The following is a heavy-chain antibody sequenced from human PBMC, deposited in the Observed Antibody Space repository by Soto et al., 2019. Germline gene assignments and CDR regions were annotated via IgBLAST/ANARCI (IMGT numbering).Heavy chain of an antibody. V-gene: IGHV4-34*01. D-gene: IGHD3-9*01. CDR2: INHSGST. J-gene: IGHJ6*03. CDR1: GGSFSGYY. CDR3: ARGIYFYMEV. Sequence: PSETLSLTCAVYGGSFSGYYWSWIRQPPGKGLEWIGEINHSGSTNYNPSLKSRVTISVDTSKNQFSLKLSSVTAADTAVYYCARGIYFYMEVWGKGTTVTVSS.